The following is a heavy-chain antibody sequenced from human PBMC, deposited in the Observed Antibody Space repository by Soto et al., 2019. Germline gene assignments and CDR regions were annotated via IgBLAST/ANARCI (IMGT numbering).Heavy chain of an antibody. D-gene: IGHD5-18*01. CDR3: ARAFRIQLWLPDY. J-gene: IGHJ4*02. V-gene: IGHV5-51*01. CDR2: IYPGDSDT. Sequence: WESLKISCKGSGYSFTSYWIGWVRQMPGKGLEWMGIIYPGDSDTRYSPSFQGQVTISADKSISTAYLQWSSLKASDTAMYYCARAFRIQLWLPDYWGQGTLVTVSS. CDR1: GYSFTSYW.